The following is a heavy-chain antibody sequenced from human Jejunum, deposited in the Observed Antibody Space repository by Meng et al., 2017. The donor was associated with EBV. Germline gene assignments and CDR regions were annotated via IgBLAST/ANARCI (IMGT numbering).Heavy chain of an antibody. V-gene: IGHV3-74*01. J-gene: IGHJ4*02. Sequence: EFQLVESGGALVQPWASLDLLCASSGFTFNTYWMQWVRQAPGKGLVWVSRINENGRTTTYADSVKGRFTISRDNTKNILFLQMNSLRAEDTAVYFCSRDLVGPYDEWGQGTLGTVSS. CDR2: INENGRTT. CDR3: SRDLVGPYDE. CDR1: GFTFNTYW.